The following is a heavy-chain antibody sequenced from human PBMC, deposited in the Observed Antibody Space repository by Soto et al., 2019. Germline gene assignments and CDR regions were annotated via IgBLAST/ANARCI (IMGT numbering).Heavy chain of an antibody. CDR2: IYYSGTT. CDR1: GGSISSYY. D-gene: IGHD4-4*01. CDR3: ARSGQDTTVTYFYYYGMDV. Sequence: SETLSLTCTVSGGSISSYYWSWIRQPPGKGLEWIGYIYYSGTTNYNPSLKSRVAISIDTSKNQFSLKLRSVTAADTAVYYCARSGQDTTVTYFYYYGMDVWGQGTTVTVLL. J-gene: IGHJ6*02. V-gene: IGHV4-59*01.